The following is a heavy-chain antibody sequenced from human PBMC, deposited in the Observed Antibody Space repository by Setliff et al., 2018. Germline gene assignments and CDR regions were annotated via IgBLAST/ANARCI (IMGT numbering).Heavy chain of an antibody. J-gene: IGHJ5*02. CDR1: GYSFTSHW. CDR3: ARGRRDGYKAGFDP. V-gene: IGHV5-51*01. Sequence: GESLKISCKGSGYSFTSHWIGWVRQMPGKGLELMGIVYPRDSDTRYSPSFQGQVTISADKSITTAYLQWSRLKVSDSGIYYCARGRRDGYKAGFDPWGQGTLVTVSS. CDR2: VYPRDSDT. D-gene: IGHD5-12*01.